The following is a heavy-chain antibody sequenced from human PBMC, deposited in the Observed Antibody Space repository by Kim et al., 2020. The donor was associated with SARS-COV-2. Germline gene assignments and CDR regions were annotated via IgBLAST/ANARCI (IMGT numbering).Heavy chain of an antibody. Sequence: GGSLRLSCAASGFTFSSYSMNWVRQAPGKGLEWVSSISSSSSYIYYADSVKGRFTISRDNAKNSLYLQMNSLRAEDTAVYYCAREVQPGWAFDIWGQGTMVTVSS. CDR3: AREVQPGWAFDI. CDR2: ISSSSSYI. D-gene: IGHD2-15*01. CDR1: GFTFSSYS. J-gene: IGHJ3*02. V-gene: IGHV3-21*01.